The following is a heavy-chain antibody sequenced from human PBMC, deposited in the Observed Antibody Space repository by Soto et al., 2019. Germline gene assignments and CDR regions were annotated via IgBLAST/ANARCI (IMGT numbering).Heavy chain of an antibody. Sequence: PGESLKISCKGSGYSFTSYWIGWVRQMPGKGLEWMGIIYPGDSDTRYSPSFQGQVTISADKSISTACLQWSSLKASDTAMYYCARHGKSGYSGYGQLGYYYYGMDVWGQGTTVTVSS. J-gene: IGHJ6*02. CDR1: GYSFTSYW. CDR3: ARHGKSGYSGYGQLGYYYYGMDV. V-gene: IGHV5-51*01. CDR2: IYPGDSDT. D-gene: IGHD5-12*01.